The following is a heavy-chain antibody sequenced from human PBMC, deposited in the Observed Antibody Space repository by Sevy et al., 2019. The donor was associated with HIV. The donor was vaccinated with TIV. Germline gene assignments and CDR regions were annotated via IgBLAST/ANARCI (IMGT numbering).Heavy chain of an antibody. Sequence: GGSLRLSCAASGFTFSNYAIHWVRQAPGKGLEWVAVVSYDGSKKYYAYSVKGRFTISRDNSMNTLYLQMNSLRVEDTAVYYCARDRSTTWINYFFDFWGQGTLVTVSS. D-gene: IGHD2-2*01. CDR3: ARDRSTTWINYFFDF. CDR2: VSYDGSKK. V-gene: IGHV3-30*01. CDR1: GFTFSNYA. J-gene: IGHJ4*02.